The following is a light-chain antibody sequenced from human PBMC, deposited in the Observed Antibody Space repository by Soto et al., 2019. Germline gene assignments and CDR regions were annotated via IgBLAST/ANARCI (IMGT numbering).Light chain of an antibody. J-gene: IGKJ1*01. CDR1: QSLSNS. CDR3: QQRTNWPPK. CDR2: DAS. V-gene: IGKV3-11*01. Sequence: EIVLTQSPATLSLSPGERATVSCRASQSLSNSLVWYQQKPGQAPRLLIYDASNRAAGIPARFRGSGSGTDFTLTISSLAAEDFAVYYCQQRTNWPPKFGQGTKVEIK.